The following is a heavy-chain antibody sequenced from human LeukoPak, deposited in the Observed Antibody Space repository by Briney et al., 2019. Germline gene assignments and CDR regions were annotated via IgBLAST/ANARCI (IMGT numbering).Heavy chain of an antibody. CDR1: GFTFSSYS. CDR2: ISSSSSTI. CDR3: AREITIFGVGGEFDY. Sequence: GGSLRLSCAASGFTFSSYSMNWVRQAPGKGLEWVSYISSSSSTIYYADSVKGRFTISRDNAKNSLYLQMNSLRAEDTAVYYCAREITIFGVGGEFDYWGQGTLVTVSS. J-gene: IGHJ4*02. D-gene: IGHD3-3*01. V-gene: IGHV3-48*04.